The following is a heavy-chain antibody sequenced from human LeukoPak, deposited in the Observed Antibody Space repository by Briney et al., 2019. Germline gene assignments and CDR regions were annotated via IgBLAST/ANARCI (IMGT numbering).Heavy chain of an antibody. D-gene: IGHD2-2*01. J-gene: IGHJ5*01. Sequence: ASVKVSCKVSGYTLTELSMHWVRQAPGKGLEWMGGFDPEDGETIYAQKFQGRVTMTEDTCTDTAYMELSNLRSEDTALYYCARIGHDLYQTFDSWGHGTLITVSS. CDR3: ARIGHDLYQTFDS. CDR1: GYTLTELS. V-gene: IGHV1-24*01. CDR2: FDPEDGET.